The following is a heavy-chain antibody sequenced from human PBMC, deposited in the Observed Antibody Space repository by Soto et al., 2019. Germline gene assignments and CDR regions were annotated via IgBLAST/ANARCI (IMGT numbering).Heavy chain of an antibody. D-gene: IGHD3-22*01. CDR3: ASEILLAITEADAFDA. CDR1: SASISRSSSY. Sequence: QLQLQESGPGLVKPSETLSLTCTVSSASISRSSSYWGWIRQPPGKGLEWIGTLSGSGNTYYNPSLKSRITLSVDTSKSQLSLKLSSVTAADTAVYFCASEILLAITEADAFDACGQGTMVIVSS. V-gene: IGHV4-39*01. J-gene: IGHJ3*01. CDR2: LSGSGNT.